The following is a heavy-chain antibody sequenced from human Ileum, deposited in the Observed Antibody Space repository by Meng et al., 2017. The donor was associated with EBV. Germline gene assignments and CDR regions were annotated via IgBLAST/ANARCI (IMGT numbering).Heavy chain of an antibody. CDR2: IIVGTGRT. V-gene: IGHV1-3*01. CDR3: ARDSVIAAGSYCDY. D-gene: IGHD6-13*01. CDR1: GYIFTKYA. J-gene: IGHJ4*02. Sequence: QVQLVEAGAEVKKPVATVKISCKASGYIFTKYAIHWVRQAPGQRPEWMGWIIVGTGRTEYSQNLQGRVTITWDTSASTAYMELSSLRSEDTAVYYCARDSVIAAGSYCDYWGQGALVTVSS.